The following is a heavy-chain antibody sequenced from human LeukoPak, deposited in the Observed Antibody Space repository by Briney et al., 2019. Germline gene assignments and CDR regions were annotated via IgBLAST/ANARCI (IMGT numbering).Heavy chain of an antibody. CDR3: AKDLLLLWFGELDY. J-gene: IGHJ4*02. Sequence: PSETLSLTCTVSGSSISSDYYWGWIRQPPGKGLEWIGSIYDSGSAYYNPSLKSRVVISADPSKNQFSLKLTSVTAADTAVYYCAKDLLLLWFGELDYWGQGTLVTVSS. CDR1: GSSISSDYY. CDR2: IYDSGSA. V-gene: IGHV4-38-2*02. D-gene: IGHD3-10*01.